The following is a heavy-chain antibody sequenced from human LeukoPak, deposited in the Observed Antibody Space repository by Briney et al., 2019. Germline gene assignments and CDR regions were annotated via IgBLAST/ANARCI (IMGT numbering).Heavy chain of an antibody. J-gene: IGHJ5*02. D-gene: IGHD1-26*01. CDR3: ARHVGATRAGWFDP. Sequence: PSETLSLTCAVYGGSFSGYYWSWIRQPPGKGLEWIAHIHYSGSTYYNPSLKSRVTISEDTSKNQFSLKLSSVTAADTAVYYCARHVGATRAGWFDPWGQGTLVTVSS. CDR2: IHYSGST. CDR1: GGSFSGYY. V-gene: IGHV4-34*01.